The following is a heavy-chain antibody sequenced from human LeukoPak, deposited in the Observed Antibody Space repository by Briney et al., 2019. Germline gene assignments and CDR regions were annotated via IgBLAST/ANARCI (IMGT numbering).Heavy chain of an antibody. CDR2: IIPILGIA. CDR1: GGTFSSYT. D-gene: IGHD6-25*01. Sequence: ASVKVSRKASGGTFSSYTISWVRQAPGQGLEWMGRIIPILGIANYAQKFQGRVTITADKSTSTAYMELSSLRSEDTAVYYCARAAVEDWFDPWGQGTLVTVSS. V-gene: IGHV1-69*02. CDR3: ARAAVEDWFDP. J-gene: IGHJ5*02.